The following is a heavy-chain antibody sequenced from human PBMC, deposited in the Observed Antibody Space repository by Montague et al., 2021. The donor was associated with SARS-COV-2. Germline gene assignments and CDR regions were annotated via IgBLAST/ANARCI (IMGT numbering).Heavy chain of an antibody. Sequence: CAISGDSVFIHSPTSNWITPSPSPRLEFLCRPYYRSKWYNDYAVSLRGRVTIYPDTSKNQFSLQLNSVTPEDTAIYYCTSGREGNYNVMDVWGQGTTVTVSS. CDR3: TSGREGNYNVMDV. CDR2: PYYRSKWYN. CDR1: GDSVFIHSPT. V-gene: IGHV6-1*01. D-gene: IGHD1-1*01. J-gene: IGHJ6*02.